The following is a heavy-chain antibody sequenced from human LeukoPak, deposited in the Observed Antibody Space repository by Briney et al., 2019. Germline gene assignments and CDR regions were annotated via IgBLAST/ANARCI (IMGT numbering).Heavy chain of an antibody. D-gene: IGHD3-22*01. V-gene: IGHV4-39*07. J-gene: IGHJ4*02. CDR3: ARDRLDYDSSGYPDY. CDR2: IYYSGST. CDR1: GGSISGSSYY. Sequence: SETLSLTCTVSGGSISGSSYYWGWIRQPPGKGLEWIGSIYYSGSTYYNPSLKSRVTISVDTSKNQFSLKLSSVTAADTAVYYCARDRLDYDSSGYPDYWGQGTLVTVSS.